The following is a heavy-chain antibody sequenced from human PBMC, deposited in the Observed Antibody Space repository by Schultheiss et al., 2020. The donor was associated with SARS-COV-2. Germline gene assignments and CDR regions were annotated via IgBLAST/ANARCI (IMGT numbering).Heavy chain of an antibody. D-gene: IGHD2-2*01. V-gene: IGHV4-39*07. J-gene: IGHJ5*02. Sequence: SETLSLTCTVSGGSISSYYWSWIRQPPGKGLEWIGSIYYSGSTYYNPSLKSRVTISVDTSKNQFSLKLSSVTAADTAVYYCARRVPGLGFDPWGQGTLVTVSS. CDR1: GGSISSYY. CDR3: ARRVPGLGFDP. CDR2: IYYSGST.